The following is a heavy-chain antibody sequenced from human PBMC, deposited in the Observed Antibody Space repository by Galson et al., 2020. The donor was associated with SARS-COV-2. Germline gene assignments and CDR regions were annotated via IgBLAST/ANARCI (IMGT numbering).Heavy chain of an antibody. V-gene: IGHV3-30*04. D-gene: IGHD2-15*01. CDR2: ISYDGSYR. CDR3: ARDRSGHYSFDY. Sequence: GGSLRLSCAASGFTFSSYGMHWVRQAPGKGLEWVAIISYDGSYRYYADPVKGRFTISRDSSQNTMYLQMSSLRPEDTAVYYCARDRSGHYSFDYWGQGTLVTVSS. J-gene: IGHJ4*02. CDR1: GFTFSSYG.